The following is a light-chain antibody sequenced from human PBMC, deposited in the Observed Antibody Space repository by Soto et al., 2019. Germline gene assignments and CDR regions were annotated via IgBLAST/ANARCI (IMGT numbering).Light chain of an antibody. CDR2: DAS. J-gene: IGKJ1*01. CDR1: QSISSW. Sequence: DIQMTQSPSTLSASVGDRVTITCRASQSISSWLAWYHQKPGKAPKLLIYDASSLESGVPSRFSGSGSGTEFTLTISSLQPDDFATYYCQQYETFGQGTKVEI. CDR3: QQYET. V-gene: IGKV1-5*01.